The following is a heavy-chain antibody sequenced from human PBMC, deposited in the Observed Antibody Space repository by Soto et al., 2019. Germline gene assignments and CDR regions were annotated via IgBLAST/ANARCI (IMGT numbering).Heavy chain of an antibody. Sequence: QVQLVQSGAEMKKPGSSVRVSCRSSGGSFTNYFIGWVRQAPGHGPEWMGGIIPMLGTPQYAQKFQDRVTITADESTSTAFLHLRSLRFEDTAIYYCARQYSTAYFDYLGQGTLVTVAS. CDR1: GGSFTNYF. V-gene: IGHV1-69*01. CDR3: ARQYSTAYFDY. D-gene: IGHD2-21*01. J-gene: IGHJ4*02. CDR2: IIPMLGTP.